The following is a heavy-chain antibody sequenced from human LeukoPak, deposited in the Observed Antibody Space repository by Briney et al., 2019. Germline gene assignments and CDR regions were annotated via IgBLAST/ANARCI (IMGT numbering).Heavy chain of an antibody. Sequence: TGGSLRLSCAASGFTFSSYAMSWVRQAPGKGLESVSTISISGGTTYYADSVKGRFTISRDNSRNTLYLQMSSLRADDTAVYFCAITRETVTSAWGRGILVTVSS. V-gene: IGHV3-23*01. CDR2: ISISGGTT. CDR3: AITRETVTSA. CDR1: GFTFSSYA. D-gene: IGHD4-17*01. J-gene: IGHJ5*02.